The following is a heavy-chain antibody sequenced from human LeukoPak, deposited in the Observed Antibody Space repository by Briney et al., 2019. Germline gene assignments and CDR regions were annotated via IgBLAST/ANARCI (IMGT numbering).Heavy chain of an antibody. Sequence: GGSLRLSCAASGFTFSSYAMSWVRQAPGKGLEWVSAISGSGGSTYYADSVKGRFTISRDNSKNTLYLQMNSLRAEDTAAYYCAKDLQRYYYDSSGYFDYWGQGTLVTVSS. CDR1: GFTFSSYA. D-gene: IGHD3-22*01. V-gene: IGHV3-23*01. J-gene: IGHJ4*02. CDR3: AKDLQRYYYDSSGYFDY. CDR2: ISGSGGST.